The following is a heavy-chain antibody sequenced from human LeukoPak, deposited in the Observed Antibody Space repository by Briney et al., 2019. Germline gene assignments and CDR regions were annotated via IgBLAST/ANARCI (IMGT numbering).Heavy chain of an antibody. Sequence: ASVKVSCKASGYTFTGYYMHWVRQAPGQGLEWVGWINPNSGGTNYAQKFQGRVTMTRDTSISTVYMELSRLRSDDTAVYYCARAPPITRGPFDPWGQGTLVTVSS. CDR1: GYTFTGYY. CDR2: INPNSGGT. J-gene: IGHJ5*02. V-gene: IGHV1-2*02. D-gene: IGHD3-10*01. CDR3: ARAPPITRGPFDP.